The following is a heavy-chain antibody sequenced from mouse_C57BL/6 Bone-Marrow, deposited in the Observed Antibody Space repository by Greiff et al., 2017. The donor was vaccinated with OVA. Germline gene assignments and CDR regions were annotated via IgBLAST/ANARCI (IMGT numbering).Heavy chain of an antibody. J-gene: IGHJ4*01. CDR3: ARIYYYGSSAMDY. CDR1: GYTFTSYW. CDR2: IDPSDSYT. V-gene: IGHV1-69*01. D-gene: IGHD1-1*01. Sequence: VQLQQPGAELVMPGASVKLSCKASGYTFTSYWMHWVKQRPGQGLEWIGEIDPSDSYTNYNQKFKGKSTLTVDKSSSTAYMQLSSLTSEDSAVYNCARIYYYGSSAMDYWGQGTSVTVSS.